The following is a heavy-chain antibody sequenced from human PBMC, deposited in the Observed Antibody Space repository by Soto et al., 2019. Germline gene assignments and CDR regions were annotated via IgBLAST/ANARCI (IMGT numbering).Heavy chain of an antibody. CDR2: IYYSGST. D-gene: IGHD6-13*01. CDR3: ARAKAPLYSSSWYWFDP. V-gene: IGHV4-59*08. J-gene: IGHJ5*02. Sequence: QVQLQESGPGLVKPSETLSLTCTVSGGSISSYYWSWIRQPPGKGLEWIGYIYYSGSTNYNPSLQRRITLSLXTSKNQFSLKLSSVTAADTAVYYCARAKAPLYSSSWYWFDPWGQGTLVTVSS. CDR1: GGSISSYY.